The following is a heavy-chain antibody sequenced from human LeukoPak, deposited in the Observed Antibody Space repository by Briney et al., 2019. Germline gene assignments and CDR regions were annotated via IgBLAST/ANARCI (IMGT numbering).Heavy chain of an antibody. CDR1: GDSISNYY. D-gene: IGHD6-13*01. CDR2: IYYSGTT. V-gene: IGHV4-59*01. J-gene: IGHJ5*02. CDR3: ARRSSSWKNWFDP. Sequence: SETLSLTCTVSGDSISNYYWTWIRQPPGKGLEWIGYIYYSGTTNYNPSLKSRVTMSVDMSKNQFSLKLSSVTAADTAVYYCARRSSSWKNWFDPWGQGTLVTVSS.